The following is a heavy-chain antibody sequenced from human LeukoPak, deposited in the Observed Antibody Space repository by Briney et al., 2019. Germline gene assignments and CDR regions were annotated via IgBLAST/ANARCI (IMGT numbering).Heavy chain of an antibody. D-gene: IGHD2-2*01. J-gene: IGHJ4*02. CDR3: AKDHTISTSSYGDFDY. Sequence: PGGSLRLSCAASGFTFSSCDMSWVRQAPGKGLEWVSTISGSGGGTYYADSVKGRFTISRDNSKNTLYLQMSSLRAEDTAVYYCAKDHTISTSSYGDFDYWGQGTLVTVSS. V-gene: IGHV3-23*01. CDR1: GFTFSSCD. CDR2: ISGSGGGT.